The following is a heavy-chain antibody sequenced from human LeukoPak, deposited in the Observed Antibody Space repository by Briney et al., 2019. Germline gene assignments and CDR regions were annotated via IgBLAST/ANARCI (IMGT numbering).Heavy chain of an antibody. D-gene: IGHD3-9*01. Sequence: SETLSLTCTVSGSSISSSRYYWAWIRQSPGKGLEWIGSIYYSGTYYSPSLKSRVTISVDTSKNQFSLRLNSVTAADTAIYYCARQDTFYDVLPGYYMDYWGQGIVVTVSS. V-gene: IGHV4-39*01. CDR2: IYYSGT. CDR3: ARQDTFYDVLPGYYMDY. J-gene: IGHJ4*02. CDR1: GSSISSSRYY.